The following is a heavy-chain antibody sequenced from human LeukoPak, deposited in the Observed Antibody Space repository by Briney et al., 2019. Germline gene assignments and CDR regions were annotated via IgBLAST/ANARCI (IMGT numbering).Heavy chain of an antibody. J-gene: IGHJ3*02. V-gene: IGHV1-8*01. CDR3: ARGKRSYEWLSDAFDI. CDR1: GYTFTSYD. CDR2: MNPNSGNT. D-gene: IGHD3-3*01. Sequence: ASVKVSCKTFGYTFTSYDINWVRQATGQGLEWMGWMNPNSGNTGYAQNFQGRVTMTRNTSISTAYMELSSLRSEDTAVYYCARGKRSYEWLSDAFDIWGQGTMVTVSS.